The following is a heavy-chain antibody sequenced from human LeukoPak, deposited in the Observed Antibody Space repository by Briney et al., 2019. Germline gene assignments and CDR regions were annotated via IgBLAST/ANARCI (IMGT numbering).Heavy chain of an antibody. CDR2: IIPIFGTA. CDR3: ARKEQWLGAFDI. CDR1: GGTFSSYA. V-gene: IGHV1-69*06. D-gene: IGHD6-19*01. J-gene: IGHJ3*02. Sequence: SVKVSCKASGGTFSSYAISWVRQAPGQGLEWMGGIIPIFGTANYAQKFQGRVTITADKSTSTAYMELSSLRSEDTAVYYCARKEQWLGAFDIWGQGTMVTVSS.